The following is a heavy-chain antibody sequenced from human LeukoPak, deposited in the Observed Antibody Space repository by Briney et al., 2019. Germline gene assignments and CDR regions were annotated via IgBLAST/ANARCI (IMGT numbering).Heavy chain of an antibody. CDR2: IRYDGSNK. J-gene: IGHJ6*04. CDR3: ARDSGLEWLPLDV. D-gene: IGHD3-3*01. V-gene: IGHV3-30*02. CDR1: GFTFSSYG. Sequence: GSLRLSCAASGFTFSSYGMHWVRQAPGKGLEWVAFIRYDGSNKYYADSVKGRFTISRDNSKNTLYLQMNSLRAEDTAVYYCARDSGLEWLPLDVWGKGTTVTVSS.